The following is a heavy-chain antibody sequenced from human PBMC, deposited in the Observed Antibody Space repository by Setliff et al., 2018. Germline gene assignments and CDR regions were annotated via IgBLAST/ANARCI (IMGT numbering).Heavy chain of an antibody. CDR2: IWYDGTNK. V-gene: IGHV3-33*01. CDR3: ARVGLSGTSGYYYYMGV. CDR1: GFTFSSYG. D-gene: IGHD1-20*01. Sequence: GGSLRLSCAASGFTFSSYGMHWVRQAPGKGLEWVAVIWYDGTNKFYADSVKGRFTISRDISKDTLYLQMNSLRAEDTAVYYCARVGLSGTSGYYYYMGVWGKGTTVTVSS. J-gene: IGHJ6*03.